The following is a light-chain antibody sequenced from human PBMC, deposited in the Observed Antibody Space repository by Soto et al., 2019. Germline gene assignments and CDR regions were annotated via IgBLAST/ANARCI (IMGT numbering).Light chain of an antibody. Sequence: DIQMTQSPSTLSASVGDRVTITCRASQGINEWLAWYQRKPGKAPNLLIYQASTLQSGVPSRFSGSGSGTEFTLTISSLHPEDFAAYYCQQYDTNPWTFGQGTKVEIK. CDR3: QQYDTNPWT. J-gene: IGKJ1*01. V-gene: IGKV1-5*03. CDR1: QGINEW. CDR2: QAS.